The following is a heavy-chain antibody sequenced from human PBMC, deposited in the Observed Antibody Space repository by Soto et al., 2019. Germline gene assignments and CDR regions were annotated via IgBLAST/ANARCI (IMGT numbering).Heavy chain of an antibody. CDR3: VKDMKWGGMTTIHYFDS. Sequence: EVQLVESGGGLVQPGRSLRLSCVASGFIADDYAMHWVRQAPGKGLEWVSGISSNSATINYADSVKGRFTISRDNAKNSLFLQMNSLRPEDTVCYYCVKDMKWGGMTTIHYFDSWGQGTLVTVSS. V-gene: IGHV3-9*02. CDR1: GFIADDYA. CDR2: ISSNSATI. J-gene: IGHJ4*02. D-gene: IGHD4-17*01.